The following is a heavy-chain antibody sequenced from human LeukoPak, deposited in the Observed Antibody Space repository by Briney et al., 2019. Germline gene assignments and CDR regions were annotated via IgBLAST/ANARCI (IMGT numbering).Heavy chain of an antibody. CDR3: ARSDRGAFDI. Sequence: AGSLTLSCAAYGFTVSRIYMSWVRQAQGKGLEWVSVISSGGNTYYTDSVKGRFTISRDNSKNTLYLQMSSLRVEDTAVYYCARSDRGAFDIWGEGTMVTVSS. D-gene: IGHD3-22*01. CDR1: GFTVSRIY. CDR2: ISSGGNT. J-gene: IGHJ3*02. V-gene: IGHV3-53*01.